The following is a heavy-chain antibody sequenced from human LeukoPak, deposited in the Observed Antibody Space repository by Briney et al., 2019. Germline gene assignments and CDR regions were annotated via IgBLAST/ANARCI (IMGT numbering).Heavy chain of an antibody. CDR1: GGSFSGYY. J-gene: IGHJ6*02. CDR3: ARGHYDFWSGYWS. V-gene: IGHV4-34*01. Sequence: SETLSLTCAVYGGSFSGYYWSWIRQPPGKGLEWIGVINHSGSTNYNPSLKSRVTISVDTSKNQFSLKLSSVTAADTAVYYCARGHYDFWSGYWSWGQGTTVTVSS. CDR2: INHSGST. D-gene: IGHD3-3*01.